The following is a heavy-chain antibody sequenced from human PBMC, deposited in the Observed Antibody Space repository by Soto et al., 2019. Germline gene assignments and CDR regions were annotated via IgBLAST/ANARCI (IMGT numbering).Heavy chain of an antibody. CDR3: ARGSVVAATLFDY. CDR2: IYYSGST. J-gene: IGHJ4*02. Sequence: QVQLQESGPGLVKPSQTLSLTCTVSGGSISSGGYYWSWIRQHPGKGLEWIGYIYYSGSTYYNPSLKSRVHISVATSKTQFSLKLSSVTAVDTAVYYCARGSVVAATLFDYWGQGTLVTVSS. V-gene: IGHV4-31*03. CDR1: GGSISSGGYY. D-gene: IGHD2-15*01.